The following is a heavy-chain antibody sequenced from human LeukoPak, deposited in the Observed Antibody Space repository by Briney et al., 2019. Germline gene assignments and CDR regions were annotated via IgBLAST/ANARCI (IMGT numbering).Heavy chain of an antibody. J-gene: IGHJ5*02. CDR1: GGSISSYY. V-gene: IGHV4-59*01. D-gene: IGHD3-10*01. CDR3: ARGSSMVRGTTGWFDL. Sequence: PSETLSLTCTVSGGSISSYYWSWIRQPPGKGLEWIGYIYYSGSTNYNPSLKSRVTISVDTSKNQFSLKLSSVTAADTAVYYCARGSSMVRGTTGWFDLWGQGTLVTVSS. CDR2: IYYSGST.